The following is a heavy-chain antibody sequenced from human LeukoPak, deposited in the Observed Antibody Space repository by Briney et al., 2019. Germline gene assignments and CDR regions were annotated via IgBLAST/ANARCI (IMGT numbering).Heavy chain of an antibody. CDR3: AREPEVRGVITHFDY. CDR2: IYHSGST. CDR1: GGSISSGGYY. V-gene: IGHV4-30-2*01. J-gene: IGHJ4*02. D-gene: IGHD3-10*01. Sequence: SQTLSLTCTVSGGSISSGGYYWSWIRQPPGKGLEWIGYIYHSGSTYYNPSLKSRVTISVDRSKNQFSLKLSSVTAADTAVYYCAREPEVRGVITHFDYWGQGTLVTVSS.